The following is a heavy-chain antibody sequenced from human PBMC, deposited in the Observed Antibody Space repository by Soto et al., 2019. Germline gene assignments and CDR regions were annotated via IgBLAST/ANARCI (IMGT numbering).Heavy chain of an antibody. D-gene: IGHD3-22*01. Sequence: SVKVSCKASGGTFSSYAISWVRQAPGQGLEWMGGIIPIFGTANYAQKFQGRVTITADESTSTAYMELSSLRSEDTAVYYCARADSSGYYNDAFDIWGQGTMVTVSS. V-gene: IGHV1-69*13. CDR2: IIPIFGTA. CDR1: GGTFSSYA. J-gene: IGHJ3*02. CDR3: ARADSSGYYNDAFDI.